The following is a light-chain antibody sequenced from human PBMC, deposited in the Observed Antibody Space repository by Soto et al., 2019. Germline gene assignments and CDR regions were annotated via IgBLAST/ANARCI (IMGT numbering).Light chain of an antibody. CDR1: QSISSW. CDR3: QQYNDNWT. CDR2: KAS. J-gene: IGKJ1*01. Sequence: DIQMTQSPSTLSASVGDRVTITCRASQSISSWLAWYQQKPRTAPKLLIYKASTLQSGVPSRFSGSGSGTEFTLTISSLQPDYSATYYCQQYNDNWTFGQGTKVEIK. V-gene: IGKV1-5*03.